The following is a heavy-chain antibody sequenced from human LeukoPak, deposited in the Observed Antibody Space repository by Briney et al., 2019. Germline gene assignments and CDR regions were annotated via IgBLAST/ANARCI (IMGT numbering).Heavy chain of an antibody. Sequence: PGRSLRLSCTASGFIFGDYGLSWVRQAPGKGLEWVGFIRSKADGGTTEYAASVKGRFTISRDDSKSIAYLQMNSPQTEDTAVFYCSRVLTSGTRRFDPWGQGTLVTVSS. CDR2: IRSKADGGTT. D-gene: IGHD1-1*01. CDR3: SRVLTSGTRRFDP. V-gene: IGHV3-49*04. CDR1: GFIFGDYG. J-gene: IGHJ5*02.